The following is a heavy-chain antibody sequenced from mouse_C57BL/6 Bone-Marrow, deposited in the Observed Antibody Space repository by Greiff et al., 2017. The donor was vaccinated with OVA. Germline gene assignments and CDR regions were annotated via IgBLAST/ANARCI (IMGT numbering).Heavy chain of an antibody. CDR1: GFSLTSYG. J-gene: IGHJ1*03. D-gene: IGHD2-2*01. CDR2: IWRGGST. CDR3: AKKSGLRRAFYWYFDV. Sequence: VKLVESGPGLVKPSQSLSITCTVSGFSLTSYGVHWGRQSPGKGLEWLGVIWRGGSTDYNAAFMSRLSITKDKSKSQSFFKMKSLQADDTAIYYCAKKSGLRRAFYWYFDVWGTGTTVTVSS. V-gene: IGHV2-5*01.